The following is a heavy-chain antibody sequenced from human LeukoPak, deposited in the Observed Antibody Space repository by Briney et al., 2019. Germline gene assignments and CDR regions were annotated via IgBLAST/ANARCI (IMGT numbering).Heavy chain of an antibody. J-gene: IGHJ4*02. CDR3: ARDEWELLPGGTNY. CDR2: ISAYNGNT. D-gene: IGHD1-26*01. Sequence: GASVKVSCKASGYTFTSYGISWVRQAPGQGLEWMGRISAYNGNTNYAQKLQGGVTMTTDTSTSTAYMELRSLRSDDTAVYYCARDEWELLPGGTNYWGQGTLVTVSS. V-gene: IGHV1-18*01. CDR1: GYTFTSYG.